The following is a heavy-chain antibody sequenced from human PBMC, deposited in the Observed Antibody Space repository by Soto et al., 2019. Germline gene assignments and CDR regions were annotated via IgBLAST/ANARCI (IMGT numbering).Heavy chain of an antibody. D-gene: IGHD3-3*01. CDR2: ISAYNGNT. Sequence: KVSCKASCYRITSDRVSWGRLDTKQGLEWMGWISAYNGNTNYAQKLQGRVTMTTDTSTSKAYMELRSLRSDDTAVYYCARVMSGDFWSGYYSGGGYYYYYMDVWGKGTTVTVSS. V-gene: IGHV1-18*01. J-gene: IGHJ6*03. CDR1: CYRITSDR. CDR3: ARVMSGDFWSGYYSGGGYYYYYMDV.